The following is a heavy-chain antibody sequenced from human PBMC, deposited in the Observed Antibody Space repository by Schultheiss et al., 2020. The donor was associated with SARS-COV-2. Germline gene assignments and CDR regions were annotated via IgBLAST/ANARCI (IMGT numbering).Heavy chain of an antibody. D-gene: IGHD6-13*01. J-gene: IGHJ6*02. CDR2: IYYSGST. CDR3: ARSQVVKSWRGMDV. V-gene: IGHV4-59*12. CDR1: GGSISSYY. Sequence: SETLSLTCTVSGGSISSYYWSWIRQPPGKGLEWIGYIYYSGSTNYNPSLKSRVTISVDTSKNQFSLKLSSVTAADTAVYYCARSQVVKSWRGMDVWGQGTTVTVSS.